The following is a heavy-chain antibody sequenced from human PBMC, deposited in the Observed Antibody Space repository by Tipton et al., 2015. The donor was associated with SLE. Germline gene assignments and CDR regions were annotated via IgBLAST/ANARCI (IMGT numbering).Heavy chain of an antibody. CDR1: GYSISSAYY. D-gene: IGHD2-15*01. CDR3: ATEGGNWFDP. J-gene: IGHJ5*02. Sequence: TLSLTCTVCGYSISSAYYWGWIRQPPGKGLEWIGEINHSGSTNYNPSLKARVTLSADTSKNQVSLRLTSVTAADTAVYYCATEGGNWFDPWGQGILVTVSS. V-gene: IGHV4-38-2*02. CDR2: INHSGST.